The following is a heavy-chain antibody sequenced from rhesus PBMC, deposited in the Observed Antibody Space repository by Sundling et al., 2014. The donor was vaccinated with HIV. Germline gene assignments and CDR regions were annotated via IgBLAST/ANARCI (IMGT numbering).Heavy chain of an antibody. D-gene: IGHD1-1-1*01. CDR3: AKEGAEYSLEYLEV. Sequence: EVRLVESGGGLAKPGGSLRLSCAASGFTFNNYYMYWVRQAPGKGLEWVSAINTGGVNTYYADSVKGRFTISRDNSKDTLSLQMNSLRPEDTAVYYCAKEGAEYSLEYLEVWGQGALVTVSS. V-gene: IGHV3S42*01. CDR1: GFTFNNYY. J-gene: IGHJ1*01. CDR2: INTGGVNT.